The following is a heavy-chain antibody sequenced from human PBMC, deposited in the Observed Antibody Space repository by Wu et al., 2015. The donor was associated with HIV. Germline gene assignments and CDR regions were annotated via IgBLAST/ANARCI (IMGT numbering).Heavy chain of an antibody. CDR1: AYTFTGHY. CDR3: ARDRYYYVRGKDTFDI. Sequence: QVQLVQSGAEVKKPGASVKVSCKASAYTFTGHYMHWVRQAPGQGLEWMGWINPSSGGTNYAQKFQGRVTMTRDTSISTVYMELSRLRSDDTAVYYCARDRYYYVRGKDTFDIWGQGTNGHRLF. D-gene: IGHD3-10*02. V-gene: IGHV1-2*02. CDR2: INPSSGGT. J-gene: IGHJ3*02.